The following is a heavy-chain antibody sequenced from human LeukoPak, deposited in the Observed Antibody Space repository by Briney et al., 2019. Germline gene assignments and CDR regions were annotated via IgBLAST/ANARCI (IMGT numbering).Heavy chain of an antibody. CDR1: GYTLTELS. V-gene: IGHV1-24*01. J-gene: IGHJ6*04. Sequence: GASVKVSCKVSGYTLTELSMHWVRQAPGKGLEWMGGFDPEDGETIYAQKFQGRVTMTEDTSTDTAYMELSSLRSEDTAVYYCATAGEQLAALDVWGKGTTVTVSS. CDR3: ATAGEQLAALDV. CDR2: FDPEDGET. D-gene: IGHD6-6*01.